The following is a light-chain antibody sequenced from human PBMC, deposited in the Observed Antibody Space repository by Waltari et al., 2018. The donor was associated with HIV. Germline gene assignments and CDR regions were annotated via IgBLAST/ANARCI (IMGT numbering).Light chain of an antibody. CDR3: QQSYDAPYT. V-gene: IGKV1-39*01. Sequence: DIQMTQSPSSLSASVGDRVTITCRASQTISIYLHWYQHKPGQAPKLLIYATSTFQSGVPSRCSGSAVGTGFTLTINSLQPEDFATYYCQQSYDAPYTFGQGTKVET. J-gene: IGKJ2*01. CDR1: QTISIY. CDR2: ATS.